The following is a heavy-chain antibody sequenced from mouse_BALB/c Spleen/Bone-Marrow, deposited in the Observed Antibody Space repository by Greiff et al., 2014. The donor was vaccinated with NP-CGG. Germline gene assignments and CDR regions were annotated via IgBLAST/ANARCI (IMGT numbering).Heavy chain of an antibody. V-gene: IGHV5-4*02. CDR2: ISGGGNYT. CDR3: ARSGEKYGAMDY. D-gene: IGHD1-1*02. Sequence: DVHLVESGGGLVKPGGSLKLSCTASGFTFSDYYMYWVRQTPEKRLEWVAAISGGGNYTFNPDSVKGRFTISRDNAKNNLYLQMSSLKSEDTAMYYCARSGEKYGAMDYWGQGTSVTVSS. CDR1: GFTFSDYY. J-gene: IGHJ4*01.